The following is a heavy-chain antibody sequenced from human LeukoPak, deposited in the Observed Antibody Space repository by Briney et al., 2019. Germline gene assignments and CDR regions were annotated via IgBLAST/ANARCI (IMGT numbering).Heavy chain of an antibody. CDR2: IWYDESNK. J-gene: IGHJ4*02. Sequence: GGSLRLSCAASRFTFSRYGMHWVRQAPGKGLEWVAVIWYDESNKYYADSVKGRFTISRDNSKNTLYLQMNSLRAEDTAVYYCAKCYYHDSSGYCPFDYWGQGTLVTVSS. V-gene: IGHV3-33*06. CDR3: AKCYYHDSSGYCPFDY. D-gene: IGHD3-22*01. CDR1: RFTFSRYG.